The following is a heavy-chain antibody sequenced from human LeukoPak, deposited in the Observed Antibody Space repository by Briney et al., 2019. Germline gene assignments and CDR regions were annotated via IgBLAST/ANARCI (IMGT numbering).Heavy chain of an antibody. CDR3: AKRGYDILTGYYPFDY. Sequence: GRSLRLSCTASGFTFSSYAMHWVRQAPGKGLEWVSAISGSGGSTYYADSVKGRFTISRDNSKNTLYLQMNSLRAEDTAVYYCAKRGYDILTGYYPFDYWGQGTLVTVSS. CDR1: GFTFSSYA. V-gene: IGHV3-23*01. D-gene: IGHD3-9*01. J-gene: IGHJ4*02. CDR2: ISGSGGST.